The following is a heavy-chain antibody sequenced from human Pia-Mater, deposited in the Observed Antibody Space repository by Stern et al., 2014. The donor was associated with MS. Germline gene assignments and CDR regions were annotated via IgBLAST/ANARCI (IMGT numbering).Heavy chain of an antibody. CDR3: ARGDSSSPLEY. D-gene: IGHD6-6*01. Sequence: VQLEESGGGVVQPGRSLRLSCAASGFTFSSYGMHWVSQTPGKGLEWVAVIWYDGSNKYYADSVKGRFTISRDNSENTLYLQMNSLRAEDTAVYYCARGDSSSPLEYWGQGTLVTVSS. CDR2: IWYDGSNK. J-gene: IGHJ4*02. V-gene: IGHV3-33*01. CDR1: GFTFSSYG.